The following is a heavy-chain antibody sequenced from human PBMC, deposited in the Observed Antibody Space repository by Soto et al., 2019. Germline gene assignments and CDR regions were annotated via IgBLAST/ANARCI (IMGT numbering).Heavy chain of an antibody. J-gene: IGHJ6*02. CDR3: AKDSSGGVVVPAGYGMDV. Sequence: QVQLVESGGGVVQPGRSLRLSCAASGFTFSSYGMHWVRQAPGKGLEWVAVISYDGSNKYYADSVKGRFTISRDNSKNTLYLQMNSLRAEGTAVYYCAKDSSGGVVVPAGYGMDVWGQGTTVTVSS. D-gene: IGHD2-2*01. V-gene: IGHV3-30*18. CDR1: GFTFSSYG. CDR2: ISYDGSNK.